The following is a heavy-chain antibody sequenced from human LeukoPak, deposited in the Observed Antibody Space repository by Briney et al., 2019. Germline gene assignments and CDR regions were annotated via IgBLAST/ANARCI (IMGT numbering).Heavy chain of an antibody. J-gene: IGHJ4*02. Sequence: ASVKVSCKASGYTFTSYGISWVRQAPGQGLEWMGWISAYNGNTNYAQKLQGRVTMTTDTSTSTAYMELRSLRSDDTAVYYCATDAPYYDFWSGSRGHFDYWGQGTLVTVSS. CDR3: ATDAPYYDFWSGSRGHFDY. CDR1: GYTFTSYG. V-gene: IGHV1-18*01. CDR2: ISAYNGNT. D-gene: IGHD3-3*01.